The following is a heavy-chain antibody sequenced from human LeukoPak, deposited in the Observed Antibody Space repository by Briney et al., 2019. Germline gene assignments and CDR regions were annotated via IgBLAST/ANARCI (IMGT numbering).Heavy chain of an antibody. D-gene: IGHD2-8*01. CDR2: INPSGGST. CDR3: AREDCTNGVCYYIDY. CDR1: GYIFTSYY. Sequence: GASVKVSCKASGYIFTSYYMHWVRQAPGQGLEWMGIINPSGGSTSYAQKFQGRVTMTRDTSTSTVYMELSSLRSEDTAVYYCAREDCTNGVCYYIDYWGQGTLVTVSS. V-gene: IGHV1-46*01. J-gene: IGHJ4*02.